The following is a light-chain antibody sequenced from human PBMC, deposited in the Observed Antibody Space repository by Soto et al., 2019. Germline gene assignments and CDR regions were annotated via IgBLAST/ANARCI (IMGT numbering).Light chain of an antibody. CDR3: QKYNSALFT. J-gene: IGKJ3*01. CDR1: QGIVNY. V-gene: IGKV1-27*01. CDR2: GAS. Sequence: DIQMTQSPSSLSASVGDRVTITCRASQGIVNYLAWYQHKPGKVPKLLIYGASTSQSGVPSRFSGGGSGTEFTLTISSLQPEDVATYYCQKYNSALFTFGRGTKVVIK.